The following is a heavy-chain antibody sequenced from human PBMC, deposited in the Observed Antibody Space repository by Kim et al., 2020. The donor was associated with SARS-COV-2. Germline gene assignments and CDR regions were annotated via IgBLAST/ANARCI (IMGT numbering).Heavy chain of an antibody. CDR3: ARDVELAAAGERAFDI. D-gene: IGHD6-13*01. V-gene: IGHV4-39*07. J-gene: IGHJ3*02. Sequence: SLKSRVTISVDTSKNQFSLKLSSVTAADTAVYYCARDVELAAAGERAFDIWGQGTMVTVSS.